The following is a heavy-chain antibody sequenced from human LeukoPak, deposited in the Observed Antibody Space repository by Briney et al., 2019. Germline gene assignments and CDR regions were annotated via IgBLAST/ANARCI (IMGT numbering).Heavy chain of an antibody. CDR1: GGSISSGDYY. Sequence: SETLSLACTVSGGSISSGDYYWSWIRQPPGKGLEWIGYIYYSGSTYYNPSPKSRVTISVDTSKNQFSLKLSSVTAADAAVYYCARVSGPGLGTFDYWGQGTLVTVSS. CDR3: ARVSGPGLGTFDY. D-gene: IGHD7-27*01. CDR2: IYYSGST. J-gene: IGHJ4*02. V-gene: IGHV4-30-4*01.